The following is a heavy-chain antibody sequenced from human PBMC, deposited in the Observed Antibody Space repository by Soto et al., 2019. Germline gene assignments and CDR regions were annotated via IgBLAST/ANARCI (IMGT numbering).Heavy chain of an antibody. CDR3: VRGPSRGSSLFGPLDY. Sequence: GGSLRLSCSASGFIFSTFGMFWFRQAPGQGLEYVSAIFYSGSGSYYADPVRGRFTVSRDNSKNMFYLQMSSLRVEDTALYFCVRGPSRGSSLFGPLDYWGQGTQVTV. J-gene: IGHJ4*02. CDR1: GFIFSTFG. V-gene: IGHV3-64D*06. D-gene: IGHD3-3*01. CDR2: IFYSGSGS.